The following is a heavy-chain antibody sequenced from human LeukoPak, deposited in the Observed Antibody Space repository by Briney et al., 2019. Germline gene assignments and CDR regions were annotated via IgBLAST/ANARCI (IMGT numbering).Heavy chain of an antibody. D-gene: IGHD6-13*01. CDR1: GYTFTSYG. CDR2: ISAYNGNT. Sequence: GASETVSCTASGYTFTSYGISWVPQAPGQGLEWMGWISAYNGNTNYAQKLQGRVTMTTDTSTSTAYMELRSLRSDDTAVYYCARDQFWYVDYWGQGTLVTVSS. J-gene: IGHJ4*02. V-gene: IGHV1-18*01. CDR3: ARDQFWYVDY.